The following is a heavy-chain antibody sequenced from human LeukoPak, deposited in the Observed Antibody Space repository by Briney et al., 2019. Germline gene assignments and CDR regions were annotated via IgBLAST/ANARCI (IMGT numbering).Heavy chain of an antibody. J-gene: IGHJ3*02. CDR2: IYYSGST. CDR1: GGSISSGDYY. CDR3: ARGFDFWSSRNNDAFDI. Sequence: SETLSLTCTVSGGSISSGDYYWSWIRQPPGKGLEWIGYIYYSGSTYYNPSLKSRVTISVDTSKNQFSLKLSSVTAADTAVYYCARGFDFWSSRNNDAFDIWGQGTMVTVSS. D-gene: IGHD3-3*01. V-gene: IGHV4-30-4*08.